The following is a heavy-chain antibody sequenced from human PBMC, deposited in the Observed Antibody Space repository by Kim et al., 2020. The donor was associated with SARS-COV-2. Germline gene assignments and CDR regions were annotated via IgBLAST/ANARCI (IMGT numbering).Heavy chain of an antibody. V-gene: IGHV4-39*01. CDR2: IYYSGST. CDR1: GGSISSSSYY. Sequence: LETLSLTCTVSGGSISSSSYYWGWIRQPPGKGLEWIGSIYYSGSTYYNPSLKSRVTISVDTSKNQFSLKLSSVTAADTAVYYCARLVVGATQAFDYWGQG. CDR3: ARLVVGATQAFDY. J-gene: IGHJ4*02. D-gene: IGHD1-26*01.